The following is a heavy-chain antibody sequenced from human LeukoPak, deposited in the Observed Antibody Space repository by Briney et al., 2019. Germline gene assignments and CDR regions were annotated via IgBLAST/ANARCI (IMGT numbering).Heavy chain of an antibody. Sequence: GGSLRLSCAASGSTFSSYSMNWVRQAPGKGLEWVSSISSSSSYIYYADSVKGRFTISRDNAKNSLYLQMNSLRAEDTAVYYCARQSGSGSPDAFDIWGQGTMVTVSS. CDR3: ARQSGSGSPDAFDI. V-gene: IGHV3-21*01. D-gene: IGHD3-10*01. J-gene: IGHJ3*02. CDR1: GSTFSSYS. CDR2: ISSSSSYI.